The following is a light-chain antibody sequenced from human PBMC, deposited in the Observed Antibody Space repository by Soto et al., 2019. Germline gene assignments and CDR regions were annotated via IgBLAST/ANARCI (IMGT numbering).Light chain of an antibody. CDR2: GAS. V-gene: IGKV3-20*01. J-gene: IGKJ5*01. CDR1: QSVTTK. Sequence: VMTQSPGTLSLSPWARSTLSCRASQSVTTKLAWYQHKPGQAPILLISGASSRATGIPDRFSGSGSETDFTLIISRLEPEDFALYYCQQYGGSPITFGQGTRLEIK. CDR3: QQYGGSPIT.